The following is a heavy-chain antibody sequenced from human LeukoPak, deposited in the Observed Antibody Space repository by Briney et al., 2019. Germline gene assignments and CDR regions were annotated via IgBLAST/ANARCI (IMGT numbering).Heavy chain of an antibody. CDR1: GFTFNTYS. CDR3: ARGRDLFDS. CDR2: ISSSSGSI. J-gene: IGHJ4*02. Sequence: GGSLRLSCVASGFTFNTYSMNWFRQAPGKGLEWISYISSSSGSIYYADSVKGRFTISRDNAKNSLYLQMNSLRAEDTAVYYCARGRDLFDSWGQGTLVIVSS. V-gene: IGHV3-48*04.